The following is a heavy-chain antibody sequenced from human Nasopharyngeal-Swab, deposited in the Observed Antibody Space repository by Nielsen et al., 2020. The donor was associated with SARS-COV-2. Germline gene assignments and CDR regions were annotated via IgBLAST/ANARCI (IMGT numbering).Heavy chain of an antibody. CDR1: AGTFSSYA. J-gene: IGHJ3*02. V-gene: IGHV1-69*13. CDR2: IIPIFGTA. Sequence: SVKVSCKASAGTFSSYAISWVRQAPGQGLEWMGGIIPIFGTANYAQKFQGRVTITADESTSTAYMELSSLRSEDTAVYYCTTQLGDAFDIWGQGTMVTVSS. D-gene: IGHD6-6*01. CDR3: TTQLGDAFDI.